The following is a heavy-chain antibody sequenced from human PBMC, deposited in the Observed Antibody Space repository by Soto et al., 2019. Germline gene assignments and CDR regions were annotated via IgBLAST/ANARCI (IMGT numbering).Heavy chain of an antibody. J-gene: IGHJ4*02. V-gene: IGHV1-3*01. Sequence: GASVKVSCKSSGYTFTSYAMHWVRQAPGQRLEWMGWINAGNGNTKYSQKFQGRVTITRGTSASTAYMELSSLRSEDTAVYYCARDYDSSGYPRYYFDYWGQGTLVTVSS. D-gene: IGHD3-22*01. CDR2: INAGNGNT. CDR3: ARDYDSSGYPRYYFDY. CDR1: GYTFTSYA.